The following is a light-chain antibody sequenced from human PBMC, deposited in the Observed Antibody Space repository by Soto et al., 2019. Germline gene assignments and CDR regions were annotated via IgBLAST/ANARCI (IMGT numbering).Light chain of an antibody. CDR1: QSVSSY. Sequence: EIVLTQSPATLSLSPGERATLSCRASQSVSSYLAWYQQKPGQAPRLLIYDASNRATDIPARCSGSGSGTYFTLTISSLESEDSAVYYCQHRINWPLTFGGGTKVEIK. J-gene: IGKJ4*01. CDR3: QHRINWPLT. CDR2: DAS. V-gene: IGKV3-11*01.